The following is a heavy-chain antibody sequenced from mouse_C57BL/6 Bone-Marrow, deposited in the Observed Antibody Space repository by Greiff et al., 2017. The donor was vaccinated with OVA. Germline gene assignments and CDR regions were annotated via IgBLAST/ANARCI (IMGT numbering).Heavy chain of an antibody. CDR2: ISNGGGST. CDR1: GFTFSDYY. V-gene: IGHV5-12*01. J-gene: IGHJ2*01. Sequence: EVQRVESGGGLVQPGGSLKLSCAASGFTFSDYYMYWVRQTPEKRLEWVAYISNGGGSTYYPDTVKGRFTISRDNAKNTLYLQMSRLKSEDTAMYYCARRSDFDYWGQGTTLTVSS. CDR3: ARRSDFDY.